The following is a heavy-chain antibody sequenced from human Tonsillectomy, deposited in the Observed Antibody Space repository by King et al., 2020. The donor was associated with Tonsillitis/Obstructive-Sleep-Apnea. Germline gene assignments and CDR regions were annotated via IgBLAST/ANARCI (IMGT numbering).Heavy chain of an antibody. J-gene: IGHJ6*03. CDR1: GYPFDSYG. CDR3: ARGPLNYLESGQYYMDV. D-gene: IGHD3-3*01. Sequence: QLVQSGAEVKKPGASVKVSCKASGYPFDSYGITWVRQAPGQGLEWMGWISAYNGNTNYAWNLQGRVTMTTDTSTNTAYMELGSLRSDDTAVYYCARGPLNYLESGQYYMDVWGKGTTVTVSS. V-gene: IGHV1-18*01. CDR2: ISAYNGNT.